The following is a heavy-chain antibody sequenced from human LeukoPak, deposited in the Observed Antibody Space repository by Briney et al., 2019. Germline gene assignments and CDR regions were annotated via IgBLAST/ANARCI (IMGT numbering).Heavy chain of an antibody. V-gene: IGHV3-21*01. CDR2: ISSSSSYI. J-gene: IGHJ3*02. D-gene: IGHD3-22*01. CDR1: GFTFSSYS. CDR3: ARDLDYDSSGYFRAGDAFDI. Sequence: GGSLRLSCAASGFTFSSYSMNWVRQAPGKWLEWGSSISSSSSYIYYADSVKGRFTISRDNAKNSLYLQMNSLRAEDTAVYYCARDLDYDSSGYFRAGDAFDIWGQGTMVTVSS.